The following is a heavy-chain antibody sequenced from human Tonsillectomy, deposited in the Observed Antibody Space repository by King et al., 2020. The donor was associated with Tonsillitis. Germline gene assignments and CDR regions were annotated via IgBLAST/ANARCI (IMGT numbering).Heavy chain of an antibody. CDR2: IYHSGST. CDR1: GGSISSGGYS. V-gene: IGHV4-30-2*01. Sequence: QLQESGSGLVKPSQTLSLTCAVSGGSISSGGYSWSWIRQPPGQGLEWIGYIYHSGSTYYNPSLKSRVTISVDRSKNQFSLKLSSVTAADTAVYYCARGVEAMATTQEHWRQGTLVTVSS. D-gene: IGHD5-24*01. CDR3: ARGVEAMATTQEH. J-gene: IGHJ1*01.